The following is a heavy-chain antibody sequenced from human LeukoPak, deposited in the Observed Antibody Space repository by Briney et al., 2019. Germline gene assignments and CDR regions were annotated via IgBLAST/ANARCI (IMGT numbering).Heavy chain of an antibody. J-gene: IGHJ6*02. CDR2: ISSGSEYR. CDR1: GFTFSSYA. D-gene: IGHD7-27*01. CDR3: ARAWAETYYYGMDV. V-gene: IGHV3-21*01. Sequence: PGGSLRLSCAASGFTFSSYAMNWVRQAPGKGLEWVSCISSGSEYRFYADSVKGRFTISRDNAKNSLYLQMNSLRAEDTAVYYCARAWAETYYYGMDVWGQGTTVTVSS.